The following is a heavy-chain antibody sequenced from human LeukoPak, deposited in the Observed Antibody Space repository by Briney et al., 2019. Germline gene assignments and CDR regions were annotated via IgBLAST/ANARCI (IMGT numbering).Heavy chain of an antibody. V-gene: IGHV3-7*01. D-gene: IGHD2-15*01. CDR3: ARDHGCSGGSCYSGSYNWFDP. CDR2: IKQDGSEK. J-gene: IGHJ5*02. CDR1: EFTFSSYW. Sequence: GGSLRLSCAASEFTFSSYWMSWVRQAPGKGLEWVANIKQDGSEKYYVDSVKGRFTISRDNAKNSLYLQMNSLRAEDTAVYYCARDHGCSGGSCYSGSYNWFDPWGQGTLVTVSS.